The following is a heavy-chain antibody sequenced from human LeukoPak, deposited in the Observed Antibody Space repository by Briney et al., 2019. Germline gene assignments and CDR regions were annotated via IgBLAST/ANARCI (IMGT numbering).Heavy chain of an antibody. CDR1: GYTFTSYG. J-gene: IGHJ5*02. CDR2: ISAYNGNT. V-gene: IGHV1-18*01. CDR3: ARDRGAARHHYNWFDP. Sequence: GASVKVSCKASGYTFTSYGISWGRQAPGQGLEWMGWISAYNGNTNYAQKLQGRVTMTTDTSTSTAYMELRRLRSDDTAVYYCARDRGAARHHYNWFDPWGQGTLVTVSS. D-gene: IGHD6-6*01.